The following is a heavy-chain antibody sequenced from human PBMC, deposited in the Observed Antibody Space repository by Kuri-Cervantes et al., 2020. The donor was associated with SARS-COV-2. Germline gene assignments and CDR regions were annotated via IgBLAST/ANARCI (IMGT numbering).Heavy chain of an antibody. CDR2: ISWNSGSI. CDR1: GFTFDDYA. CDR3: AKDQVVAKYYFDY. Sequence: SLKISCAASGFTFDDYAMHWVRQAPGKGLEWVSGISWNSGSIGYADSVKGRFTISRDSSKNTLYLQMNSLRAEDTAVYYCAKDQVVAKYYFDYWGQGTLVTVSS. J-gene: IGHJ4*02. V-gene: IGHV3-9*01. D-gene: IGHD5-12*01.